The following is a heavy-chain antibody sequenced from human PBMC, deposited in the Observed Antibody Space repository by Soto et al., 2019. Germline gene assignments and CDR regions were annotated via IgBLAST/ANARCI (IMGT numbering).Heavy chain of an antibody. J-gene: IGHJ6*02. Sequence: EVQLVESGGDLVQPWGSLRLSCAASGFIFSDYTMTWVRQAPGRGLEFVSHISSSGDAIFYAESVKGRFTVSRDNAKNSLYLQMNSLRDDDTAVYFCARDHGGSTWFVGVYYFFGMDVWGQGTAVTVSS. CDR2: ISSSGDAI. V-gene: IGHV3-48*02. CDR1: GFIFSDYT. CDR3: ARDHGGSTWFVGVYYFFGMDV. D-gene: IGHD6-13*01.